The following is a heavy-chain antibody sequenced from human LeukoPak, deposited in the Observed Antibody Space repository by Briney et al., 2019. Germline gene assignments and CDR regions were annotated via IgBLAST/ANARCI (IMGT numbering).Heavy chain of an antibody. V-gene: IGHV4-34*01. D-gene: IGHD2-2*01. CDR2: INESGNT. CDR1: GGSFSGYY. CDR3: ARGPDDIVVVPLDY. Sequence: SETLSLTCAVYGGSFSGYYWSWIRQPPGKGLEWIGEINESGNTNYNPSLKSRVTISVDTSKSQFSLKLSSVTAADTAVYYCARGPDDIVVVPLDYWGQRTLVTVSS. J-gene: IGHJ4*02.